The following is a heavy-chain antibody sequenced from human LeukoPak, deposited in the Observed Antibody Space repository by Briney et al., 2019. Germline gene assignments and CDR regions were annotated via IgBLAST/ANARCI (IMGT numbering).Heavy chain of an antibody. V-gene: IGHV3-23*01. CDR2: ISASGGRI. Sequence: GGSLRLSCAASGFTFSTYGMSWVRQAPGKGLEWVSGISASGGRIHYADSVKGRFTISRDSSKNTLSLEMNSLRVEDTAVYYCAKDDYGNPGSWGQGTLVTVSS. CDR1: GFTFSTYG. J-gene: IGHJ4*02. CDR3: AKDDYGNPGS. D-gene: IGHD4-11*01.